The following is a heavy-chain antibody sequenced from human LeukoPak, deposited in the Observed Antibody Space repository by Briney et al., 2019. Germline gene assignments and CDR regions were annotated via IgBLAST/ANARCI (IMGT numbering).Heavy chain of an antibody. CDR3: ARAGGSGKVDY. V-gene: IGHV3-53*01. Sequence: GGSLRLSCAASGFTVSSNYMSWVRQAPGKGLGWVSVTYSGGSTYYADSVKGRFTISRDNSKNTLYLQMNSLRAEDTAVYYCARAGGSGKVDYWGQGTLVTVSS. D-gene: IGHD3-10*01. J-gene: IGHJ4*02. CDR2: TYSGGST. CDR1: GFTVSSNY.